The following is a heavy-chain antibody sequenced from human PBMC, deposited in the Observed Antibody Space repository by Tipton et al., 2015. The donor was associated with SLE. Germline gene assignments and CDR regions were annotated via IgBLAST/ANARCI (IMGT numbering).Heavy chain of an antibody. Sequence: TLSLTCTVSGGSISSYYWSWIRQPPGKGLEWIGYIYYSGSTNYNPSLKSRVTISVDTSKNQFSLKLGSVTAADTAVYYCARRAIAAADYFDYWGQGTLVTVSS. CDR2: IYYSGST. CDR1: GGSISSYY. CDR3: ARRAIAAADYFDY. D-gene: IGHD6-13*01. V-gene: IGHV4-59*08. J-gene: IGHJ4*02.